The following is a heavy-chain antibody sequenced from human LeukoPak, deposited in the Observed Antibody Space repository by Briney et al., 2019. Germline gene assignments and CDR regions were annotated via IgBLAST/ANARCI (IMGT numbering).Heavy chain of an antibody. V-gene: IGHV1-69*05. CDR1: GGTFSSYA. CDR2: IIPIFGTA. CDR3: ASQMDPVDTAMVTADDAFDI. J-gene: IGHJ3*02. D-gene: IGHD5-18*01. Sequence: GSSVKVSCKASGGTFSSYAISWVRQAPGQGLEWMGGIIPIFGTANYAQKFQGRVTITTDESTSTAYMELSSLRSEDTAVYYCASQMDPVDTAMVTADDAFDIWGQGTMVTVSS.